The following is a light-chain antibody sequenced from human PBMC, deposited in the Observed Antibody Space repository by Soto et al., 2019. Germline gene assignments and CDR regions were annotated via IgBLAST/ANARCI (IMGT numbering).Light chain of an antibody. CDR1: SSDVGGYNY. V-gene: IGLV2-14*01. Sequence: QSALTQPASVSGSPGQSITISCTGTSSDVGGYNYVSWYQQHPGKAPKLMIYEVSNRPSGVSNRFSGSKSGNTASLTISGLQAEDEADYYCSSYAGISTNVVFGGGTKVTVL. CDR3: SSYAGISTNVV. CDR2: EVS. J-gene: IGLJ2*01.